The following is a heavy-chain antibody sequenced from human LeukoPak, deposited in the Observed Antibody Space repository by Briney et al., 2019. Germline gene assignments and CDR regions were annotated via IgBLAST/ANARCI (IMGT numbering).Heavy chain of an antibody. V-gene: IGHV2-5*01. J-gene: IGHJ4*02. D-gene: IGHD3-10*01. CDR1: GFSLSTSGVG. Sequence: SGPTLVKPTQTLTLTCTFSGFSLSTSGVGVGWIRQPPGKALEWLALIYWNDDKRYSPSLKSRLTITKDTSKNQVVLTMTNMDPVDTATYYCPHRRRPTYYYGSGSYWDYYFDYWGQGTLVTVSS. CDR2: IYWNDDK. CDR3: PHRRRPTYYYGSGSYWDYYFDY.